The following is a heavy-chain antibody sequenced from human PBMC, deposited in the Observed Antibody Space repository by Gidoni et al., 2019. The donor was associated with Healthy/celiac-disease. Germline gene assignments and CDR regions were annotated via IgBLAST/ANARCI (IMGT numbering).Heavy chain of an antibody. V-gene: IGHV3-23*01. D-gene: IGHD2-15*01. CDR2: ISGSGGST. CDR1: GFTFSSYA. J-gene: IGHJ3*02. CDR3: ATGIILSSYAFDI. Sequence: EVQLLESGGGLVQPGGSLRLSCAASGFTFSSYAMSWVRQAPGKGLEWVSAISGSGGSTYYADSVKGRFTISRDNSKNTLYLQMNSLRAEDTAVYYCATGIILSSYAFDIWGQGTMVTVSS.